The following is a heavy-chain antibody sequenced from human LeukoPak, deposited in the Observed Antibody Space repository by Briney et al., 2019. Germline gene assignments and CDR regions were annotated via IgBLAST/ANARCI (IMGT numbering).Heavy chain of an antibody. D-gene: IGHD3-22*01. Sequence: ASVKVSCKASGYTFSSYGFSWVRQAPGQGLEWMGWISAYNGNTNYAQKYQARVTMTTDTSTGTAYMDLRSLRSDDTAVYYCVRDGGYYYDSSGYHLGDHWGQGTLVTVSS. CDR2: ISAYNGNT. V-gene: IGHV1-18*01. CDR1: GYTFSSYG. CDR3: VRDGGYYYDSSGYHLGDH. J-gene: IGHJ4*02.